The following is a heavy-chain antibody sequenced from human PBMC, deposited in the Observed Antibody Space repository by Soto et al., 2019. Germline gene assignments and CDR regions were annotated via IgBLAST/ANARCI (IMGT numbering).Heavy chain of an antibody. Sequence: EXLKTSFKCSGYXFTRYWFVWVRHMPGKGLEWIGIIYPGDSDTRYRPPFQCKVTISAHKSIINPYLQWSSLKASETAMYYCARLCSIAAQGVGWFDPWGQGTLVTV. J-gene: IGHJ5*02. CDR1: GYXFTRYW. D-gene: IGHD6-6*01. V-gene: IGHV5-51*01. CDR2: IYPGDSDT. CDR3: ARLCSIAAQGVGWFDP.